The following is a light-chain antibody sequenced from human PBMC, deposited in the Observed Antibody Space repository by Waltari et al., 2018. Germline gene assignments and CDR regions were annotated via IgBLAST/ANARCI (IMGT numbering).Light chain of an antibody. CDR1: YSIENF. Sequence: IQMTQSPSSLSASVGDRVTITCRSSYSIENFLNWYQQKPGKAPKVLIYGGSTLQSGVPSRFSGSGSGTDFTLTISRLEPEDFAVYYCQHYGRSAITFGQGTRLDIK. CDR2: GGS. CDR3: QHYGRSAIT. J-gene: IGKJ5*01. V-gene: IGKV1-39*01.